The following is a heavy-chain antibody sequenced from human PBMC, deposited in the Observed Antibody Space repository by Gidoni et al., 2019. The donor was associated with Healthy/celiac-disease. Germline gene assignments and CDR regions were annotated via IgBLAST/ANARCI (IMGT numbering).Heavy chain of an antibody. CDR2: INHSGST. CDR1: GGSFSGYY. V-gene: IGHV4-34*01. CDR3: ARTTGTRNVGKRRSNPYYYMDV. D-gene: IGHD1-1*01. J-gene: IGHJ6*03. Sequence: QVQLQQWGAGLLKPSETLSLTCAVYGGSFSGYYWRWIRQPPGKGLEWIGEINHSGSTNYNPSLKSRVTISVDTSKNQFSLKLSSVTAADTAVYYCARTTGTRNVGKRRSNPYYYMDVWGKGTTVTVSS.